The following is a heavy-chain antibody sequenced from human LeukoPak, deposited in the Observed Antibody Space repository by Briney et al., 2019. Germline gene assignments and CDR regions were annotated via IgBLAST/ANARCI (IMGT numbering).Heavy chain of an antibody. D-gene: IGHD2-2*02. V-gene: IGHV4-30-2*01. Sequence: PSQTLSLTCTVSGGSISSGGYYWSWIRQPPGKGLERIGYIYHSGSTYYNPSLKSRVTISVDRSKNQFSLKLSSVTAADTAVYYCARLSITVPAAISDYWGQGTLVTVSS. CDR3: ARLSITVPAAISDY. CDR2: IYHSGST. CDR1: GGSISSGGYY. J-gene: IGHJ4*02.